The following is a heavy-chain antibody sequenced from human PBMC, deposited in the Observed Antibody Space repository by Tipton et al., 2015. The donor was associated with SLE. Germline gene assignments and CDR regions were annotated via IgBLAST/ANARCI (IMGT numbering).Heavy chain of an antibody. CDR1: GGSVSGYY. CDR2: IYYSGST. CDR3: AISPLMEGVFDY. D-gene: IGHD1-1*01. V-gene: IGHV4-59*02. Sequence: TLSLTCAVSGGSVSGYYWSWIRQPPGKGLEWIGYIYYSGSTNYNPSLKSRVTISVDTSKNQFSLKLSSVTAADTAVYYCAISPLMEGVFDYWGQGTLVTVSS. J-gene: IGHJ4*02.